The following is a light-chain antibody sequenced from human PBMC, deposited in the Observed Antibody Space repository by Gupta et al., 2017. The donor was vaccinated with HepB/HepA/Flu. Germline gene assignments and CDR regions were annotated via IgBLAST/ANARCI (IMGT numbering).Light chain of an antibody. CDR2: GAS. J-gene: IGKJ5*01. V-gene: IGKV1-8*01. CDR1: QGSSSY. Sequence: AVRMAQSPSTFSASTGGRVTFTCRASQGSSSYLAWYQQKPGKAPKRLIYGASMVQSGVPTTFSGSGSGTYFTLIISCLQSEVVATYYCQHEYNSPFTFGQGTQVEIK. CDR3: QHEYNSPFT.